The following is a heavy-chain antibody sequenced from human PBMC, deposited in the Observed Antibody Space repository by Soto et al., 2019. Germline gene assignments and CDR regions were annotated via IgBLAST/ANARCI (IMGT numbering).Heavy chain of an antibody. Sequence: QVQLVESGGGVVQPGRSLRLSCAASGFIFSSYGMHWVRQAPGKGLEWVAVISYDGSKKNYVDSVKGRFTISRDNSKKTVDLQMNSLRPEDTAVYYCAKRVAAAGHLDHWGQGTLVTVSS. CDR2: ISYDGSKK. V-gene: IGHV3-30*18. CDR1: GFIFSSYG. D-gene: IGHD6-13*01. J-gene: IGHJ4*02. CDR3: AKRVAAAGHLDH.